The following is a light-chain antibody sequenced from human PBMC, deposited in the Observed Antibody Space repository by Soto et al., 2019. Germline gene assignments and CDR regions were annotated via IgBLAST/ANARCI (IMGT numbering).Light chain of an antibody. CDR2: GAS. Sequence: EIVLTQSPGTLSLSPGERATLSCRASQSVSSSYLAWYQQKPGQAPRLLIYGASSRATGIPDRFSGSGSGTDFTLTISRLETEDFAVYYCLQYGSSPGTYGQGTXVDIK. CDR3: LQYGSSPGT. CDR1: QSVSSSY. V-gene: IGKV3-20*01. J-gene: IGKJ1*01.